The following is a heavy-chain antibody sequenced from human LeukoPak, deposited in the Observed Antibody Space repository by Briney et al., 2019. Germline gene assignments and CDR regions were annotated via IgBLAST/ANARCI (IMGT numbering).Heavy chain of an antibody. V-gene: IGHV4-39*07. CDR3: ARGKGLRFFDY. Sequence: SETLSLTCTVSGGSISSSSYYWGWIRQPPGKGLEWIGSIYYSGSTYYNPSLKSRVTISVDTSKNQFSLKLSSVTAADTAVYYCARGKGLRFFDYWGQGTLVTVSS. J-gene: IGHJ4*02. CDR2: IYYSGST. CDR1: GGSISSSSYY. D-gene: IGHD5-12*01.